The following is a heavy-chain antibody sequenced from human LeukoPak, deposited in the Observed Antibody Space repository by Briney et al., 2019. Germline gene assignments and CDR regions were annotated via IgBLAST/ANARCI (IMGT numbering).Heavy chain of an antibody. CDR2: IYYSGST. V-gene: IGHV4-31*03. CDR1: GGSISSGGYY. Sequence: SETLSLTCTVSGGSISSGGYYWSWIRQHPGKGLEWIGYIYYSGSTYYNPSLKSRVTISVDTSKNQFSLKLSSVTAADTAVYYCARTVRFDYYYGMDVWGKGTTVTVSS. D-gene: IGHD3-16*01. J-gene: IGHJ6*04. CDR3: ARTVRFDYYYGMDV.